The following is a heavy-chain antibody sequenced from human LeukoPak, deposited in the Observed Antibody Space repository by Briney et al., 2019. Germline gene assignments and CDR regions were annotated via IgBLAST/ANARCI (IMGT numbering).Heavy chain of an antibody. J-gene: IGHJ5*02. CDR3: ARPHYGSGSYGFDP. CDR1: GGSFSGYY. V-gene: IGHV4-34*01. D-gene: IGHD3-10*01. CDR2: INHSGST. Sequence: KASETLSLTCAVYGGSFSGYYWSWIRQPPGKGLEWIGEINHSGSTNYNPSLKSRVTISVDTSKNQFSLKLSSVTAADTAVYYCARPHYGSGSYGFDPWGQGTLVTVSS.